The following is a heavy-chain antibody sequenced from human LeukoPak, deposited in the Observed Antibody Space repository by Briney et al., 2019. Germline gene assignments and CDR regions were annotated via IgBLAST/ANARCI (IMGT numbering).Heavy chain of an antibody. J-gene: IGHJ3*02. CDR3: ARAGVWDSSDTSGYHNGAFDI. Sequence: GGSLRLSCAASGFTFSSYSMNWVRQAPGKGLEWVSYIGSSSSTIYYGDSVKGRFTISRDNAKNSLYLQMNSLRVEDTAVYYCARAGVWDSSDTSGYHNGAFDIWGQGTMVTVSS. CDR2: IGSSSSTI. V-gene: IGHV3-48*01. D-gene: IGHD3-22*01. CDR1: GFTFSSYS.